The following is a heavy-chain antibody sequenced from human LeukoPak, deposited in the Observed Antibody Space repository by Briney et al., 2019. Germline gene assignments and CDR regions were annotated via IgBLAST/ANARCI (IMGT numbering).Heavy chain of an antibody. V-gene: IGHV3-48*03. CDR1: GFSFSNHE. Sequence: GGSLRLSCAASGFSFSNHEMNWVRQAPGKGLEWVSYISSSSGISIYYADSVKGRFTISRDNAKNSLYLQMNSLRAEDTAVYYCARAPLGYNWFDPWGQGTLVTVSS. J-gene: IGHJ5*02. D-gene: IGHD3-10*01. CDR3: ARAPLGYNWFDP. CDR2: ISSSSGISI.